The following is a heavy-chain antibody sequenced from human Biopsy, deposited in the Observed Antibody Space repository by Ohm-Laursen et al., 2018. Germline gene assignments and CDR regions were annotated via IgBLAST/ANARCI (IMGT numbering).Heavy chain of an antibody. V-gene: IGHV3-9*01. CDR1: GFTFDDYA. J-gene: IGHJ2*01. CDR2: ISWNSGNI. D-gene: IGHD3-22*01. CDR3: AEDLASGSGYYWYFDF. Sequence: SSLRLSCSASGFTFDDYALHWVRQAPGKGLEWVSGISWNSGNIGYADSVKGRFTISRDNAKNSVYLQMNSLRAEDTAFYYCAEDLASGSGYYWYFDFWGRGTLVTVSS.